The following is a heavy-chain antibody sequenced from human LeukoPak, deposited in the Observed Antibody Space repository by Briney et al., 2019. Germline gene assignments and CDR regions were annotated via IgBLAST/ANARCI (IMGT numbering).Heavy chain of an antibody. J-gene: IGHJ4*02. CDR1: GFTFSSYE. Sequence: GGSLRLSCAASGFTFSSYEMNWVRQAPGKGLEWVSYISSSGSTIYYADSVKGRFTISRDNAKNTLYLQMNSLRAEDTAVYYCARDVAGSGSHWGRGTLVTVSS. V-gene: IGHV3-48*03. CDR3: ARDVAGSGSH. D-gene: IGHD3-10*01. CDR2: ISSSGSTI.